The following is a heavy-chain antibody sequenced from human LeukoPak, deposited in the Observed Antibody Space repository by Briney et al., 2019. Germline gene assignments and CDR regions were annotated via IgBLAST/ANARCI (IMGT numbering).Heavy chain of an antibody. J-gene: IGHJ6*03. Sequence: ASVKVSCKASGGTFTGYYMHWVRQAPGQGLEWMGWINPNSGGTNYAQKFQGRVTMTRDTSISTAYMELSRLRSDDTAVYYCASPAASLASRYYYYYMDVWGKGTTVTVSS. D-gene: IGHD6-25*01. CDR2: INPNSGGT. V-gene: IGHV1-2*02. CDR3: ASPAASLASRYYYYYMDV. CDR1: GGTFTGYY.